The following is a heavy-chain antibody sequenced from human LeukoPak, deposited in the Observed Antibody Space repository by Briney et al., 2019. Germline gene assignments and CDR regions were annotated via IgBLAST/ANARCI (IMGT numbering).Heavy chain of an antibody. CDR1: GFTFSSYS. V-gene: IGHV3-21*01. J-gene: IGHJ4*02. Sequence: PGGSLRLSCAASGFTFSSYSMNWVRQAPGKGLEWVSSISRSSSYIYYGDSVKGRFTISRDNAKNSLYLQVNSLRAEDTAVYYCARDIYGSGPPVGDAIDYWGQGTLVTVSS. CDR3: ARDIYGSGPPVGDAIDY. D-gene: IGHD3-10*01. CDR2: ISRSSSYI.